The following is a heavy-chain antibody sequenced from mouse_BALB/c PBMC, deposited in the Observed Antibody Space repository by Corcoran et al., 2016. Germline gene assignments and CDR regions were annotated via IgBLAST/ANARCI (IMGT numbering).Heavy chain of an antibody. D-gene: IGHD2-14*01. J-gene: IGHJ4*01. V-gene: IGHV14-3*02. CDR2: IDPANGNT. CDR1: GFNIKDTY. Sequence: EVQLQQSGAELVKPGASVKLSCTASGFNIKDTYMHWVKQRPEQGLEWIGRIDPANGNTKYDPKFQGKATITADTSSNTAYLQLSSLTSEDTAVYYCAYDRYGYAMDYWGQGPSVTVSS. CDR3: AYDRYGYAMDY.